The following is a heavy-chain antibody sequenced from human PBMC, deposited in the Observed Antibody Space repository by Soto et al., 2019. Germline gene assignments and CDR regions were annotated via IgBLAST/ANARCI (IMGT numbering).Heavy chain of an antibody. CDR1: GFTFSSYW. CDR2: INSDGSST. D-gene: IGHD3-16*02. V-gene: IGHV3-74*01. CDR3: ARDYGDYDYVWGSYRPANWFDP. Sequence: EVQLVESGGGLVQPGGSLRLSCAASGFTFSSYWMHWVRQAPGKGLVWVSRINSDGSSTSYADSVKGRFTISRDNAKNTLYLQMKSLRAEDTAVYYCARDYGDYDYVWGSYRPANWFDPWGQGTLVTVSS. J-gene: IGHJ5*02.